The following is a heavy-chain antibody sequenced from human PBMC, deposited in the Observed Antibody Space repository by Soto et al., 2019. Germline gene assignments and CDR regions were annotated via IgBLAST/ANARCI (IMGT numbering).Heavy chain of an antibody. CDR1: GFAFGNSA. CDR2: ISGGGGSA. CDR3: AKDFSYASGSTFDY. J-gene: IGHJ4*02. D-gene: IGHD5-12*01. Sequence: PGGSMRLSCAASGFAFGNSAMSWVRQAPGKGLEWVSSISGGGGSAYYADSVKGRFTISRDNSKTTLYLQMSSLRAEDTAVYYCAKDFSYASGSTFDYWGQGTLVTVSS. V-gene: IGHV3-23*01.